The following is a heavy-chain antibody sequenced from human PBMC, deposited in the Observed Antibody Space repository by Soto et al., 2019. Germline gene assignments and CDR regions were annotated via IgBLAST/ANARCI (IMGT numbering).Heavy chain of an antibody. CDR3: ARATRSGSYVPR. CDR1: GYTFTSYY. J-gene: IGHJ1*01. Sequence: QVQLVQSGAEVKKPGASVKVSCKASGYTFTSYYMHWVRQAPGQGLEWMGIINTSGGSTSYAQKFQEAVHMSRDTSTSPVYTELSSLVSEDKGVYYCARATRSGSYVPRWGQGTLVTVSS. V-gene: IGHV1-46*01. CDR2: INTSGGST. D-gene: IGHD1-26*01.